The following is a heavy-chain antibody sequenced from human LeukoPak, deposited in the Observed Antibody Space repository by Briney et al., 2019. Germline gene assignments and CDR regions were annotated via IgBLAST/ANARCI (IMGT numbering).Heavy chain of an antibody. CDR3: ARGLRFLEWYDAFDI. J-gene: IGHJ3*02. Sequence: ASVKVSCKASGYTFTGYCMHWVRQAPGQGLEWMGWINPNSGGTNHAQKFQGRVTMTRDTSISTAYMELSRLRSDDTAVYYCARGLRFLEWYDAFDIWGQGTMVTVSS. CDR2: INPNSGGT. V-gene: IGHV1-2*02. CDR1: GYTFTGYC. D-gene: IGHD3-3*01.